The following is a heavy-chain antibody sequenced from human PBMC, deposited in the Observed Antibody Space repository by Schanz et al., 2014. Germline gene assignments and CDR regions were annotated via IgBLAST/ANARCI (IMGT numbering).Heavy chain of an antibody. D-gene: IGHD4-17*01. J-gene: IGHJ6*02. CDR3: VKDWALAGDYVSYYGIDV. V-gene: IGHV3-9*01. CDR1: GFIFNDYY. CDR2: INWNSATT. Sequence: VQLVESGGGLVKPGRSLRLSCAASGFIFNDYYMNWVRQAPGKGLEWVSCINWNSATTGYTDSVKGRFTISRDNAKNSLYLQMNSLRTEDTALYYCVKDWALAGDYVSYYGIDVWGQGTAVTVSS.